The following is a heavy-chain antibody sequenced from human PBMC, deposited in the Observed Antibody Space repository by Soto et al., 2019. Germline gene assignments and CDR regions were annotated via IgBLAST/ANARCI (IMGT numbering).Heavy chain of an antibody. CDR2: ISYDGSNK. D-gene: IGHD3-9*01. CDR3: ASAYYDILTGYSNETDY. J-gene: IGHJ4*02. V-gene: IGHV3-30-3*01. Sequence: GGSLRLSCAASGFTFDTYAMHWVRQAPGKGLEWVAVISYDGSNKYYADSVKGRFTISRHNSKNTLYLQMNSLRAEDTAVYYCASAYYDILTGYSNETDYWCTGLLVTVSS. CDR1: GFTFDTYA.